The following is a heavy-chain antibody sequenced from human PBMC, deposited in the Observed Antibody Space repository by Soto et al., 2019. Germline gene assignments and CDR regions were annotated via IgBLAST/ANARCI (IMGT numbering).Heavy chain of an antibody. D-gene: IGHD3-10*01. Sequence: VQLVESGGGVVQPGRSLRLSCAASGFTFSSYAMHWVRQAPGKGLEWVAVISYDGSNKYYADSVKGRFTISRDNSKNTLYLQMNSLRAEDTAVYYCARDQYGSGRLSGMDVWGQGTTVTVSS. CDR1: GFTFSSYA. J-gene: IGHJ6*02. V-gene: IGHV3-30-3*01. CDR3: ARDQYGSGRLSGMDV. CDR2: ISYDGSNK.